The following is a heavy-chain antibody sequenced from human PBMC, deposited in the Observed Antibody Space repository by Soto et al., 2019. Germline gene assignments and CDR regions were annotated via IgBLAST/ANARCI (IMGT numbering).Heavy chain of an antibody. CDR2: ISQTGAT. CDR1: GGSISSGGYY. J-gene: IGHJ5*02. D-gene: IGHD3-10*01. Sequence: SETLSLTCTVSGGSISSGGYYWAWIRQPPGRGLEWIGSISQTGATSYNPSLKSRVSVSLDRSKNQFSLRLSSVTAADMAVYYCARAVSPYFGTWFDPWGQGTLVTVSS. V-gene: IGHV4-30-2*01. CDR3: ARAVSPYFGTWFDP.